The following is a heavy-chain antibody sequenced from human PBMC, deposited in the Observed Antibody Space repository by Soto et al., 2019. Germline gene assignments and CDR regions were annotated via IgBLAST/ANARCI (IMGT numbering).Heavy chain of an antibody. D-gene: IGHD3-16*01. Sequence: QVQLVQSGAVEEKPGASVKVSCKASGYTFGNYGISWVRQAPGQGLEWMGWINIYNGNTNYAQKFQGRVTMTTDTSTSTAYMELGSLRSDDTAVYYCARQAYVASQWFDPWGQGTLVIVSS. V-gene: IGHV1-18*01. CDR3: ARQAYVASQWFDP. CDR2: INIYNGNT. J-gene: IGHJ5*02. CDR1: GYTFGNYG.